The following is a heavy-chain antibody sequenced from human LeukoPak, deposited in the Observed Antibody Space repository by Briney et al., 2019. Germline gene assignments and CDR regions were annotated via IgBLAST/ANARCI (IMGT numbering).Heavy chain of an antibody. V-gene: IGHV5-51*01. D-gene: IGHD1-1*01. CDR1: GYSFTSYW. CDR2: IYPGDSDT. CDR3: ARRHWNDVFYFDY. J-gene: IGHJ4*02. Sequence: GESLKISCKGSGYSFTSYWIGWVRQMPGKGLEWMVIIYPGDSDTRYSPSFQGQVTISADKSISTAYLQRSSLKASDTAMYYCARRHWNDVFYFDYWGQGTLVTVSS.